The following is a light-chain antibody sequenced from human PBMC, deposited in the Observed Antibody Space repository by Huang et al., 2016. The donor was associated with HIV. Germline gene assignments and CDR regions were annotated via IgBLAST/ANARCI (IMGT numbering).Light chain of an antibody. V-gene: IGKV1-8*01. J-gene: IGKJ1*01. CDR1: QGISSY. Sequence: AIRMTQSPSSLSVSTGDRVTITCRASQGISSYLAWYQQKPGKAPNRLIFAASTLQSGVPLRFSGSGSGTDFTLTITRLQSEDFATYYCQQYYGYPRTFGQGTKVEIK. CDR2: AAS. CDR3: QQYYGYPRT.